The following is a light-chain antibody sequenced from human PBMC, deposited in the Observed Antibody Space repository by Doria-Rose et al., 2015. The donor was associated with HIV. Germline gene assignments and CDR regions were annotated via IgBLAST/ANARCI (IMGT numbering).Light chain of an antibody. Sequence: TQSPGTLSLSPGERATLSCRASQSFSSTYLAWYQQKPGQAPSLLIYDGSSRSTGIPDRLSVGRSGRDFTRAINRLELEDFALYYWHQYGTSWRCGQGTEVKI. V-gene: IGKV3-20*01. CDR2: DGS. CDR1: QSFSSTY. J-gene: IGKJ1*01. CDR3: HQYGTSWR.